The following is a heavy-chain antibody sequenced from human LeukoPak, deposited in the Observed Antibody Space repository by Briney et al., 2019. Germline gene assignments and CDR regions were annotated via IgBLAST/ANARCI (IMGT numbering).Heavy chain of an antibody. CDR3: AKDRECSGSSCSRYFDF. D-gene: IGHD2-2*01. CDR2: IILRGGHT. CDR1: GFTFSNHA. J-gene: IGHJ4*02. Sequence: GGSLRLSCAASGFTFSNHAMSWGRQSPGKGLNWGSGIILRGGHTYYADPVKGRFTISRDNSGNTMYLQMNSLRAEDTAVYYCAKDRECSGSSCSRYFDFWGQGTLVAVSS. V-gene: IGHV3-23*01.